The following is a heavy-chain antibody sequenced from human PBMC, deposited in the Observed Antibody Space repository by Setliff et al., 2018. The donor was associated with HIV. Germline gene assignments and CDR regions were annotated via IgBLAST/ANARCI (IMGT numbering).Heavy chain of an antibody. D-gene: IGHD3-3*01. V-gene: IGHV3-49*04. Sequence: GGSLRLSCKASGFPFGDYAMSWVRQAPGKGLEWVGFIRSEAYGGATEYAASVKGRFTISRDDSKSIAYLQMNSLKTEDTAVYYCTRDQPRYYNFWSGPDAFDIWGQGTMVTVS. J-gene: IGHJ3*02. CDR3: TRDQPRYYNFWSGPDAFDI. CDR1: GFPFGDYA. CDR2: IRSEAYGGAT.